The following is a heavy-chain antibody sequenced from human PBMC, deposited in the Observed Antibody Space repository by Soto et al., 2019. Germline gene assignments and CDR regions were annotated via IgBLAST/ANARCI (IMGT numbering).Heavy chain of an antibody. V-gene: IGHV1-18*04. CDR1: GYTFTSYG. CDR2: ISAYNGNT. D-gene: IGHD3-3*01. J-gene: IGHJ6*02. Sequence: ASVKVSCKASGYTFTSYGISWVRQAPGQGLEWMGWISAYNGNTNYAQKLQGRVTMTTDTSTSTAYMELRSLRSDDTAVYYCARSTIFGVVILGPRDYGMDAWGQGTTVTVSS. CDR3: ARSTIFGVVILGPRDYGMDA.